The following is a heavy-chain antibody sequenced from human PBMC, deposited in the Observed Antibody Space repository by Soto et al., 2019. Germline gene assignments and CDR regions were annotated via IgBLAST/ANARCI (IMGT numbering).Heavy chain of an antibody. V-gene: IGHV3-23*01. J-gene: IGHJ4*02. CDR2: ISGSGGST. D-gene: IGHD5-12*01. Sequence: GGSLRLSCAASGFTFSSYAMSWVRQAPGKGLEWVSAISGSGGSTYYADSVKGRFTISRDNSKNTLYLQMNSLRAEDTAVYYCAKGIVATIRALQPFDYWGQGTLVTVSS. CDR1: GFTFSSYA. CDR3: AKGIVATIRALQPFDY.